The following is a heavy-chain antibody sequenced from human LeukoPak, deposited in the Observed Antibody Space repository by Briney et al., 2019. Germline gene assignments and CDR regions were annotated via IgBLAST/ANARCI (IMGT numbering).Heavy chain of an antibody. CDR2: IYYSGST. CDR1: GGSLSSYY. D-gene: IGHD2-2*01. CDR3: AREYCSSTSCYGMDV. Sequence: PSDTLSLTCTVSGGSLSSYYWSWIRQPAGKGLEWMGYIYYSGSTNYNPSLKRRVTISVDTSKNQFSLKLSSVTAADTGVYYCAREYCSSTSCYGMDVWGKGTTVTVSS. J-gene: IGHJ6*04. V-gene: IGHV4-59*07.